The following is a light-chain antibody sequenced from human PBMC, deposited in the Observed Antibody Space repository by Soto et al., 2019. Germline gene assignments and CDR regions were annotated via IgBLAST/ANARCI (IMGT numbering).Light chain of an antibody. J-gene: IGKJ1*01. CDR3: QQYANSVA. V-gene: IGKV1-5*01. Sequence: DIQMTQSPSTLSAFVGDQVTITCRASQNINNWLAWYQQKAEKAPKLLIFDASTLESGVPSRFSGTGSGTEFTLTISSLQPGDFATYYCQQYANSVAFGQGTKVDIK. CDR1: QNINNW. CDR2: DAS.